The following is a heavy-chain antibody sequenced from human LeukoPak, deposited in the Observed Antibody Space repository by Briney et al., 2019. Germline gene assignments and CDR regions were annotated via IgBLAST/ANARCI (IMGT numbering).Heavy chain of an antibody. V-gene: IGHV4-61*01. Sequence: SGTLSLTCTVSGGSVSSGSYYWSWIRQPPGKGLEWIGYIYYSGSTNYNPSLKSRVTMSVDTSKNQFSLKLSSVTAADTAVYYCARDRGYGSGSYYFQHWGQGTLVTVSS. J-gene: IGHJ1*01. D-gene: IGHD3-10*01. CDR1: GGSVSSGSYY. CDR2: IYYSGST. CDR3: ARDRGYGSGSYYFQH.